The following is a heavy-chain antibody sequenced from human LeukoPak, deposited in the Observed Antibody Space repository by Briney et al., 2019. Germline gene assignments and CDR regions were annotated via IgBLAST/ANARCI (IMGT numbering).Heavy chain of an antibody. CDR2: ISWTGDST. Sequence: QSGGSLRLSCTASGFTFDDYAMHWVRQAPGKGLEWVSLISWTGDSTYYADSVKGRFTISRDNSKNTLYLQMNSLRAEDTAVYYCACSTSPPYYYYYYMDVWGKGTTVTVSS. V-gene: IGHV3-43D*04. J-gene: IGHJ6*03. CDR1: GFTFDDYA. CDR3: ACSTSPPYYYYYYMDV. D-gene: IGHD2-2*01.